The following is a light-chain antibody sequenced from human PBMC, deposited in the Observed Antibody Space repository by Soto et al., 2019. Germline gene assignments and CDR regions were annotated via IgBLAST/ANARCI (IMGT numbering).Light chain of an antibody. CDR2: SNN. J-gene: IGLJ1*01. CDR1: SSNIGGRA. Sequence: VLTQPPSASGTPGQSVTISCSGSSSNIGGRAASWYQQLPGTAPKLLINSNNQRPSGVPDRFSGSKSGTSASLAISGLQSGDEADYYCAAWDDSLNIFVFGTGTKVTVL. V-gene: IGLV1-44*01. CDR3: AAWDDSLNIFV.